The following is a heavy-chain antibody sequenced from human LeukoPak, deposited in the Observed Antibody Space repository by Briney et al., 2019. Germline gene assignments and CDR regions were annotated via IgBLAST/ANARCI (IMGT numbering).Heavy chain of an antibody. CDR1: GYTFTGYY. J-gene: IGHJ4*02. D-gene: IGHD4-23*01. CDR3: ARYTVETGNFDY. Sequence: ASVKVSCKASGYTFTGYYMHWVRQAPGQGLEWMGRINPNSGGTNYAQKFQGRVTMTRDTSISTAYMELSRLRSDDTAVYYCARYTVETGNFDYWGQGTLVTVSS. V-gene: IGHV1-2*06. CDR2: INPNSGGT.